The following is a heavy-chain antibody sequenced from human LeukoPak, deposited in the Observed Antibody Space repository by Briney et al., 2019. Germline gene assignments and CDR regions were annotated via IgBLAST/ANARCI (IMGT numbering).Heavy chain of an antibody. CDR1: VFTLSTYA. CDR2: ISAGGGST. V-gene: IGHV3-23*01. CDR3: AKSPRSAADNWFDP. J-gene: IGHJ5*02. Sequence: PGGSLRLSCAASVFTLSTYAMNWVRQAPGKGLEWVSGISAGGGSTYYADSVKGRFTISRDNSKNTLYLQMNSLTVEDTAVYYCAKSPRSAADNWFDPWGQGTLVTVSS. D-gene: IGHD6-13*01.